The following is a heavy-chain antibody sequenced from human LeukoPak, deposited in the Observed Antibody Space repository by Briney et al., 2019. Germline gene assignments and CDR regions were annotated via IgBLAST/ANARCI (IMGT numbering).Heavy chain of an antibody. CDR1: GGTFSSYA. CDR2: IIPIFGTA. J-gene: IGHJ4*02. CDR3: ARDVVGSYGTKALDD. V-gene: IGHV1-69*13. D-gene: IGHD2-21*01. Sequence: SVKVSCKASGGTFSSYAISWVRQAPGQGLEWMGGIIPIFGTANYAQKFQGRVTITADESTSTAYMELSSLRSEDTAVYYCARDVVGSYGTKALDDWGQGTLVIVSA.